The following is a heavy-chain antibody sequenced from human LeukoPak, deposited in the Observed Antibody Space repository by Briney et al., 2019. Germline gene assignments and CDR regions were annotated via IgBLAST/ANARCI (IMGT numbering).Heavy chain of an antibody. D-gene: IGHD4-17*01. CDR2: ISGSGGST. V-gene: IGHV3-23*01. CDR1: GFTFSSYA. J-gene: IGHJ2*01. Sequence: GGSLRLSCAASGFTFSSYAMSWVRQAPGKGPEWVSTISGSGGSTYYADSVKGRFTISRDNSKNTLYLQMSSLRAEDTAVYYCAKDLDGDYARYFNLWGRGTLVTVSS. CDR3: AKDLDGDYARYFNL.